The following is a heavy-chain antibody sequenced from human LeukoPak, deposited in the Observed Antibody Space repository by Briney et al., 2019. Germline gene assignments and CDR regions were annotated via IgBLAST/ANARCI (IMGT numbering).Heavy chain of an antibody. J-gene: IGHJ5*02. CDR2: MCGSAGCT. Sequence: GGSLRLSCAASGFTFNIYAMSWVRLAPGKGLQWVASMCGSAGCTYYADSVKGRFTISRDNSKNTLYLQMNSLRAEDTAIYYCARDRPNYHESDGHYYKRDGDHWDQGTLVTVSS. D-gene: IGHD3-10*01. CDR1: GFTFNIYA. CDR3: ARDRPNYHESDGHYYKRDGDH. V-gene: IGHV3-23*01.